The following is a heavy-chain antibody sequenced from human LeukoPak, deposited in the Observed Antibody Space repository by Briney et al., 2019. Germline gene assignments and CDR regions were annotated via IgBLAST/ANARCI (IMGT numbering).Heavy chain of an antibody. CDR1: GFTFSSYA. CDR2: ISSNGGST. D-gene: IGHD1-1*01. Sequence: GGSLRLSCAASGFTFSSYAMHWVRQAPGKGLEYVSAISSNGGSTYYANSVKGRFTISRDNSKNTLYLQMGSLRAEDMAVYYCARGTWLVWGRGTTVTVSS. CDR3: ARGTWLV. V-gene: IGHV3-64*01. J-gene: IGHJ6*04.